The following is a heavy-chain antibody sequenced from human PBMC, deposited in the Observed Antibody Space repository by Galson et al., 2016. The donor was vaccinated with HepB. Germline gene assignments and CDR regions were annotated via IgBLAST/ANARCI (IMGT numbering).Heavy chain of an antibody. Sequence: QSGAEVKKPGESLKISCKASGSSFVSYWIGWVRQTPGKGLEWMGIIYPDDSDTTYSPSFQGLVTISADKSISTAYLQWSSLKASDTAIPCCARRAYSFGLRGGAFDIWGQGTVVTVS. CDR1: GSSFVSYW. J-gene: IGHJ3*02. V-gene: IGHV5-51*01. D-gene: IGHD3-16*01. CDR3: ARRAYSFGLRGGAFDI. CDR2: IYPDDSDT.